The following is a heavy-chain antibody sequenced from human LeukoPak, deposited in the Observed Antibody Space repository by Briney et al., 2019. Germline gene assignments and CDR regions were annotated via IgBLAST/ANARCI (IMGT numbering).Heavy chain of an antibody. CDR1: GFTFSNYG. V-gene: IGHV3-48*04. J-gene: IGHJ3*02. CDR2: ISSSSSTI. CDR3: ARSQLWLRDAFDI. Sequence: GGSLRLSFAASGFTFSNYGLHWVRQAPGKGLEWVSYISSSSSTIYYADSVKGRFTISRDNAKNSLYLQMNSLRAEDTAVYYYARSQLWLRDAFDIWGQGTMVTVSS. D-gene: IGHD5-18*01.